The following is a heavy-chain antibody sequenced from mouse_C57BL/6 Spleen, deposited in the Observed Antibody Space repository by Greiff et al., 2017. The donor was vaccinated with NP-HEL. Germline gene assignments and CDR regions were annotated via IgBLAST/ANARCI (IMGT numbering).Heavy chain of an antibody. V-gene: IGHV2-9-1*01. D-gene: IGHD2-4*01. CDR3: ARNPYDYDGDYYAMDY. CDR2: IWTGGGT. CDR1: GFSLTSYA. Sequence: VHLVESGPGLVAPSQSLSITCTVSGFSLTSYAISWVRQPPGKGLEWLGVIWTGGGTNYNSALKSRLSISKDNSKSQVFLKMNSLQTDDTARYYCARNPYDYDGDYYAMDYWGQGTSVTVSS. J-gene: IGHJ4*01.